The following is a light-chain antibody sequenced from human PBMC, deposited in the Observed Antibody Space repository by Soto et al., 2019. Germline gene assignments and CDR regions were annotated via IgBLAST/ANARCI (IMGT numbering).Light chain of an antibody. CDR3: SSYATSGTNVS. V-gene: IGLV2-14*03. J-gene: IGLJ2*01. CDR1: NSDVGAYPY. Sequence: SVLTQPAAVSAYPGQSITISCTGTNSDVGAYPYVSWYQQHPGNAPKLLIYEVADRPSGVSDRFSGSKSGNTASLPISAHQAEDEVVYYGSSYATSGTNVSFSGGTKVTVL. CDR2: EVA.